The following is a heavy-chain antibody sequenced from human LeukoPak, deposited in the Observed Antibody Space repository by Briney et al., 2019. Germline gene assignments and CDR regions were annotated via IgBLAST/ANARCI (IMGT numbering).Heavy chain of an antibody. CDR3: ERDHNGSLPSYYFDY. CDR2: ISSSSSYI. CDR1: GFTFSSYS. D-gene: IGHD5-24*01. V-gene: IGHV3-21*01. Sequence: GGSLRLSCAASGFTFSSYSMNWVRQAPGKGLEWVSSISSSSSYIYYADSVKGRFTISRDSAKNSLYLQMNSLRAEDTAVYYCERDHNGSLPSYYFDYWGQGTLLTVSS. J-gene: IGHJ4*02.